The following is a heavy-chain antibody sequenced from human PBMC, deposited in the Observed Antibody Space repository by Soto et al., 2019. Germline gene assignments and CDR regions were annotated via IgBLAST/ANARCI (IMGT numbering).Heavy chain of an antibody. CDR1: GFTFSSYA. J-gene: IGHJ4*02. V-gene: IGHV3-30-3*01. CDR3: ATSALYDSNPNFDY. D-gene: IGHD3-22*01. CDR2: ISYDGSNK. Sequence: GGSLRLSCAASGFTFSSYAMHWVRQAPGKGLEWVAVISYDGSNKYYADSVKGRFTISRDNSKNTLYLQMNSLRAEDTAVYYCATSALYDSNPNFDYWGQGTLVTVSS.